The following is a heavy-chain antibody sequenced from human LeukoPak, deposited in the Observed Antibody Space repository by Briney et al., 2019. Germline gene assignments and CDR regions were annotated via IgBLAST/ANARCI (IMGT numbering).Heavy chain of an antibody. Sequence: GGSLRLSCAASGFTFSSYSMNWVRQAPGKGLEWVSSIISSSSYIYYADSVKGRFTISRDNAKNSLYLQMNSRRAEDTAVYYCARAPYCSGGSCYFADFYYYYGMDVWGQGTTVTVSS. CDR1: GFTFSSYS. V-gene: IGHV3-21*01. D-gene: IGHD2-15*01. J-gene: IGHJ6*02. CDR3: ARAPYCSGGSCYFADFYYYYGMDV. CDR2: IISSSSYI.